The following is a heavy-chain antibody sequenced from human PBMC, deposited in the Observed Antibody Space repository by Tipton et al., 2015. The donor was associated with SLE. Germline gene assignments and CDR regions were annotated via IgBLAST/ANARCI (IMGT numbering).Heavy chain of an antibody. Sequence: SLRLSCAASGFTFSSSWMNWVRLAPGKGLEWVANIKEDGSEKHYVDSVKDRLTISRDNAKNSLYLQMNSLRVEDTAVYYCAPFLYGDDYYYGMEVWGQGTAVTVSS. D-gene: IGHD4-17*01. J-gene: IGHJ6*02. CDR3: APFLYGDDYYYGMEV. CDR1: GFTFSSSW. CDR2: IKEDGSEK. V-gene: IGHV3-7*03.